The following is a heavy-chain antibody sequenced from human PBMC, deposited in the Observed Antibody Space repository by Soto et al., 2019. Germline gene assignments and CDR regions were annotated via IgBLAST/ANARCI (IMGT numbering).Heavy chain of an antibody. V-gene: IGHV1-46*03. Sequence: ASVKVSCKASGYTFTSYYMHWVRQAPGQGLEWMGIINPSGGSTSYAQKFQGRVTMTRDTSTSTVYMELSSLRSEDTAVYYCARDEDYDILTGYPPPYYYMDVWGKGTTVTVSS. CDR1: GYTFTSYY. CDR2: INPSGGST. CDR3: ARDEDYDILTGYPPPYYYMDV. J-gene: IGHJ6*03. D-gene: IGHD3-9*01.